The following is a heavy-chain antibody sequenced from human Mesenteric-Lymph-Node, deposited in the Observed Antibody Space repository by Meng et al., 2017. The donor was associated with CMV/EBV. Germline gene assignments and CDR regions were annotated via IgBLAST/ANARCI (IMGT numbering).Heavy chain of an antibody. D-gene: IGHD3-10*01. V-gene: IGHV2-5*02. CDR2: IYWDDEK. J-gene: IGHJ5*02. CDR1: GFSHSTSGMG. CDR3: ARSSGSSDWFDP. Sequence: FSGFSHSTSGMGVVWSRQPTGKALEWLAIIYWDDEKRYRRSLRSRLTISKDTLKNQVVLTMTNMEPEDTATYYCARSSGSSDWFDPWGQGSLVTVSS.